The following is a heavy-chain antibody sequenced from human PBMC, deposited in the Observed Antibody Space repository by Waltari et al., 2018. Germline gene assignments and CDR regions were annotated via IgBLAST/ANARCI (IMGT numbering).Heavy chain of an antibody. D-gene: IGHD6-13*01. CDR2: TNHSGST. J-gene: IGHJ6*02. CDR3: ARGGGYSSSYYYYYYGMDV. CDR1: GGSFSVYY. V-gene: IGHV4-34*01. Sequence: QVHLQQWGAGLLKPSETLSLTCAVYGGSFSVYYWSWLRQPPGKGLEWIGETNHSGSTNYTPSLKSRFTISVDTANNQFSLKLCSVTAADTAVYYCARGGGYSSSYYYYYYGMDVWGQGTTVTVSS.